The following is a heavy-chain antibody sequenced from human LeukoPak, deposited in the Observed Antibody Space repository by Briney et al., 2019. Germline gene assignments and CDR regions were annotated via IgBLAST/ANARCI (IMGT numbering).Heavy chain of an antibody. V-gene: IGHV3-7*01. J-gene: IGHJ4*02. CDR1: GGSISSSSYY. CDR3: ARGPPYGSGSDFFDY. Sequence: ETLSLTCTVSGGSISSSSYYWGWIRQPPGKGLEWVANIKQDVGKTYYVASVRGRFTISSDNAKNSLYLQMNSLRAEDTAVYYCARGPPYGSGSDFFDYWGQGTLVTVSS. D-gene: IGHD3-10*01. CDR2: IKQDVGKT.